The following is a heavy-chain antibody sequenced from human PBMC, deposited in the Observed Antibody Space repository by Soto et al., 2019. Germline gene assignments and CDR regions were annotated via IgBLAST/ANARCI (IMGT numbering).Heavy chain of an antibody. Sequence: HVQLVESGGGVVQPGRSLRLSCAASGFTFSSYGMHGVRQAPGKGLEWVAVIWYDGSNKYYADSVKGRFNISRDNSKNTLYLQMNSLRAEDTAVYYCARAPYSGYDYFDCWGQGTLVTVSS. J-gene: IGHJ4*02. D-gene: IGHD5-12*01. CDR2: IWYDGSNK. V-gene: IGHV3-33*01. CDR3: ARAPYSGYDYFDC. CDR1: GFTFSSYG.